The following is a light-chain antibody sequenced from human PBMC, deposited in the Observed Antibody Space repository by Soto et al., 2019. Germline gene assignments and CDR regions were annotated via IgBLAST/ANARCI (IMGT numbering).Light chain of an antibody. CDR2: PAS. V-gene: IGKV1-39*01. CDR1: QSISSY. J-gene: IGKJ2*01. Sequence: DIQMTQSPSSLSASVGDRVTITCRASQSISSYLNWYQQKPGKAPKLLIYPASSLQSGVPSRFSGGGAGTDFTLTISSLQPDDFATYYCQESYTTPVTFGQGTKLEIK. CDR3: QESYTTPVT.